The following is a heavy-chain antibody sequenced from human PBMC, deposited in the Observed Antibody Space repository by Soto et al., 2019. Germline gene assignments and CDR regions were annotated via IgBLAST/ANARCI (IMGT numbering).Heavy chain of an antibody. Sequence: QVQLVESGGGVVQPGRSLRLSCAASGFTFSSYGIHWVRQAPGKGLEWVAVISYDGSNKYYADSVKGRFTISRDNSKNTLYLQMNSLRAEDTAVYYCAKDQYSSSSGGLNFDYWGQGTLVTVSS. CDR2: ISYDGSNK. CDR3: AKDQYSSSSGGLNFDY. V-gene: IGHV3-30*18. D-gene: IGHD6-6*01. CDR1: GFTFSSYG. J-gene: IGHJ4*02.